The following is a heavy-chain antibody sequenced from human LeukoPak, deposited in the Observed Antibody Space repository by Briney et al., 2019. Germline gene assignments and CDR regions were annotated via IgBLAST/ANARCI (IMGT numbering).Heavy chain of an antibody. V-gene: IGHV1-24*01. CDR2: RDPENGET. D-gene: IGHD3-22*01. Sequence: ASVKVSCKVSVGAPTELSVHWMRQTAGKGLEWMGGRDPENGETLYAQKFQGRVTMTEDTSTDTAYMELSSLRSEDTAIFFCATPEYHSSGYFFYYWGPGTLVTVSS. CDR1: VGAPTELS. CDR3: ATPEYHSSGYFFYY. J-gene: IGHJ4*02.